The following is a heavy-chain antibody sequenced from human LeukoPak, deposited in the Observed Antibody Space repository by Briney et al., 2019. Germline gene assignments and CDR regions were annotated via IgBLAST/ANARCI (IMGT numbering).Heavy chain of an antibody. V-gene: IGHV1-2*02. CDR3: ARELGRITMIVVVRHAFDI. J-gene: IGHJ3*02. CDR1: GYTFTGYY. CDR2: INPNSGGT. D-gene: IGHD3-22*01. Sequence: GASVKVSCKASGYTFTGYYMHWVRQAPGQGLEWMGWINPNSGGTNYAQKFQDRVTMTRDTSISTAYMELSRLRSDDTAVYYCARELGRITMIVVVRHAFDIWGQGTMVTVSS.